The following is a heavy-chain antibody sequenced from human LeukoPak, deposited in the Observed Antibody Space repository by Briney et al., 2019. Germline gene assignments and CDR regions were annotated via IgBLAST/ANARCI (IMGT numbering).Heavy chain of an antibody. CDR2: INHSGST. D-gene: IGHD2-15*01. J-gene: IGHJ4*02. CDR3: ARELKRYSSGPEGY. Sequence: PSETLSLTXAVYGGSFCGYYWSWIRQTPGKGLEWLGEINHSGSTNYNPSLKSRVTISVDTSKNQFSLKLSSVTAADTAVYYCARELKRYSSGPEGYWGQGTLVTVSS. V-gene: IGHV4-34*01. CDR1: GGSFCGYY.